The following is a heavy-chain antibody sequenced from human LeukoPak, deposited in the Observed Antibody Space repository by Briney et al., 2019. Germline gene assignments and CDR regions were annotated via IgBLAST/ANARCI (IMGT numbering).Heavy chain of an antibody. V-gene: IGHV4-59*01. CDR1: GGSISSYY. D-gene: IGHD3-16*02. J-gene: IGHJ4*02. CDR3: ARASESYDYVWGSYRPYYFDY. CDR2: IYYSGST. Sequence: PSETLSLTCTVSGGSISSYYWSWIRQPPGKGLEWIGCIYYSGSTNYNPSLKSRVTISVDTSKNQFSLKLSSVTAADTAVYYCARASESYDYVWGSYRPYYFDYWGQGTLVTVSS.